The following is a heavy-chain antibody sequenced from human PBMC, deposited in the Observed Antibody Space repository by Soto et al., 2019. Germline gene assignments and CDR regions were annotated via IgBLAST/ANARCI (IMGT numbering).Heavy chain of an antibody. Sequence: ASVKVSCKASGYTCTGYYMHWVRQAPGQGLEWMGWINPNSGGTNYAQKFQGWVTMTRDTSISTAYMELSRLRSDDTAVYYCARDLEAAAGDDYYYYYGMDVWGQGTTVTVSS. CDR2: INPNSGGT. CDR1: GYTCTGYY. CDR3: ARDLEAAAGDDYYYYYGMDV. V-gene: IGHV1-2*04. J-gene: IGHJ6*02. D-gene: IGHD6-13*01.